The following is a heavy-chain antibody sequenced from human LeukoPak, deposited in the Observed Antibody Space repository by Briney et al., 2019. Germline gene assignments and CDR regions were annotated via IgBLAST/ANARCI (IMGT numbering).Heavy chain of an antibody. D-gene: IGHD5-12*01. CDR1: GFTFSSYG. CDR3: ERGRDSGYDLFDY. Sequence: GGSLRLSCAASGFTFSSYGMHWVRQAPGKGLEWVAVIWYDGSNKYYADYVKGRFTISRDNSKNTLYLQMNSLRAEDTAVYYCERGRDSGYDLFDYWGQGTLVTVSS. J-gene: IGHJ4*02. V-gene: IGHV3-33*01. CDR2: IWYDGSNK.